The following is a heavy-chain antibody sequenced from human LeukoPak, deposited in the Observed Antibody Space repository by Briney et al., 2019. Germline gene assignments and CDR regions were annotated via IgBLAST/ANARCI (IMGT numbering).Heavy chain of an antibody. D-gene: IGHD6-6*01. Sequence: ASVKVSCKASGGTFSSYAISWVRQAPGQGLGWMGGIIPIFGTANYAQKFQGRVTITADESTSTAYMELSSLRSEDTAVYYCASTYSSSYGLYYYGMDVWGQGTTVTVSS. J-gene: IGHJ6*02. V-gene: IGHV1-69*13. CDR1: GGTFSSYA. CDR3: ASTYSSSYGLYYYGMDV. CDR2: IIPIFGTA.